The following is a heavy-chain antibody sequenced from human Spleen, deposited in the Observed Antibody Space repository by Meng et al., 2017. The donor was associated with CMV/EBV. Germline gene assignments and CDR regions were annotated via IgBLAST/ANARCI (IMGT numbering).Heavy chain of an antibody. Sequence: SETLSLTCTVSGGSISTYYWSWIRQSPGKGLEWIGCIYYTGSTNYNPSLKSRVTISVDTSKNQFSLKLSSVTAADTAVYYCARGLGTPIDYWGQGTLVTVSS. CDR1: GGSISTYY. CDR3: ARGLGTPIDY. CDR2: IYYTGST. V-gene: IGHV4-59*12. J-gene: IGHJ4*02. D-gene: IGHD1-14*01.